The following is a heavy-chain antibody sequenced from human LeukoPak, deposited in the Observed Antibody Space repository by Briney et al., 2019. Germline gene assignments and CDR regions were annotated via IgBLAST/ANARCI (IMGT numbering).Heavy chain of an antibody. V-gene: IGHV4-30-4*08. D-gene: IGHD2-2*01. CDR1: GGSISSGDYY. Sequence: SETLSLTCTVSGGSISSGDYYWSWIRQPPGKGLEWIGYIYYSGSTYYSPSLKSRITISLDTSKNQFSLKLSSVTAADTAVYYCARYYCRGTACYYFDYWGQGTLVTVSS. CDR2: IYYSGST. CDR3: ARYYCRGTACYYFDY. J-gene: IGHJ4*02.